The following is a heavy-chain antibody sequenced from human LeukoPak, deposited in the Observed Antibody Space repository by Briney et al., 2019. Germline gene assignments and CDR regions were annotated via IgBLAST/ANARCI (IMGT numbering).Heavy chain of an antibody. CDR1: SGSISGYY. V-gene: IGHV4-59*08. CDR2: IYYSGST. CDR3: ARRDQGYAFDI. Sequence: SETLSLTCTVSSGSISGYYWTWIRQPPGKGLEWIGNIYYSGSTNYNPSLESRVTISVGTSKNQFSLKLSSVTAADTAVYCCARRDQGYAFDIWGQGTMVTVSS. J-gene: IGHJ3*02.